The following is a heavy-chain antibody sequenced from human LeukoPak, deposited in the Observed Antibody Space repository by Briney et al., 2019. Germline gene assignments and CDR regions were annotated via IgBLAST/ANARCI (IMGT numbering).Heavy chain of an antibody. CDR1: GFTVSNSY. V-gene: IGHV3-23*01. Sequence: PGGSLRLSCAASGFTVSNSYMSWVRQAPGKGLEWVSAISGSGGSTYYADSVKGRFTISRDNSKNTLYLQMNSLRAEDTAVYYCAKGGSYGGWYFDLWGRGTLVTVSS. CDR2: ISGSGGST. J-gene: IGHJ2*01. D-gene: IGHD1-26*01. CDR3: AKGGSYGGWYFDL.